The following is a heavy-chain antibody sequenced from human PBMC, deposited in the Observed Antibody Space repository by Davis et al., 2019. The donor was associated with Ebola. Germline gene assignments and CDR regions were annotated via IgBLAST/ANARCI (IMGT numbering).Heavy chain of an antibody. CDR2: ISSSSSTI. CDR3: AGGVRWELLSWFDP. J-gene: IGHJ5*02. Sequence: GGSLRLSCAASGFTFSSYSMNWVRQAPGKGLAWVSYISSSSSTIYYADSGKGRFTISRDNAKNSLYLQMNSLRDEDTAVYYCAGGVRWELLSWFDPWGQGTLVTVSS. V-gene: IGHV3-48*02. D-gene: IGHD1-26*01. CDR1: GFTFSSYS.